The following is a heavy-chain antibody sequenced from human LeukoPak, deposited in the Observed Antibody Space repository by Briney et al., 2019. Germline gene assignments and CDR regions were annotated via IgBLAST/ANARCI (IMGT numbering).Heavy chain of an antibody. CDR1: GGSISSGGYS. CDR3: ARAITYYYDSSGYQAGEFDY. J-gene: IGHJ4*02. Sequence: SQTLSLTCAVSGGSISSGGYSWSWIRQPPGKGLEWIGYIYHSGSTYYNPSLKSRVTISVDRSKNQFSLKLSSVTAADTAVYYCARAITYYYDSSGYQAGEFDYWGQGTLVTVSS. D-gene: IGHD3-22*01. V-gene: IGHV4-30-2*01. CDR2: IYHSGST.